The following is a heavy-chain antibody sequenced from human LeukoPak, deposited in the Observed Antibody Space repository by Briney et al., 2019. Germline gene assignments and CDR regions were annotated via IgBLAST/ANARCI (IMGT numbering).Heavy chain of an antibody. V-gene: IGHV3-53*01. Sequence: PGGSLRLSCAASGFTVSSNYMSWVRQAPGKGLEWVSVIYSGGSTYYADSVKGRFTISRDNSKNTLYLQMNSLRAEDTAVYYCARYRRYYGSGSYYNPDYWGQGTLVTVSS. CDR2: IYSGGST. CDR1: GFTVSSNY. J-gene: IGHJ4*02. CDR3: ARYRRYYGSGSYYNPDY. D-gene: IGHD3-10*01.